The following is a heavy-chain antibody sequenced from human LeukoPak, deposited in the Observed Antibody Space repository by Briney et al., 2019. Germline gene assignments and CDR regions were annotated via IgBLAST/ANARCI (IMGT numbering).Heavy chain of an antibody. J-gene: IGHJ4*02. CDR2: IYSGGST. Sequence: GGSLRLSCAASGFTFSSYAMPWVRQAPGKGLEWVSVIYSGGSTYYADSVKGRFTISRDNSKNTLYLQMNSLRAEDTAVYYCARGGGGPSPTLDYWGQGTLVTVSS. V-gene: IGHV3-53*01. CDR3: ARGGGGPSPTLDY. D-gene: IGHD2-15*01. CDR1: GFTFSSYA.